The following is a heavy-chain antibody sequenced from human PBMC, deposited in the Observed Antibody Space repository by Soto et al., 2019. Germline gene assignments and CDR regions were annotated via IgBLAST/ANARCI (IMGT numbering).Heavy chain of an antibody. J-gene: IGHJ2*01. Sequence: QLQLQESGPGLVKPSETLSLTCTVSGGSISSSSFYWGWIRQPPGKGLEWIGSIFYSGSTYYTPSLKSRVTISLDTSKNQFSLKLSSVTAADTAVDYCARHHGDYRWYFDLWGRGTLVTVSS. CDR3: ARHHGDYRWYFDL. V-gene: IGHV4-39*01. D-gene: IGHD4-17*01. CDR1: GGSISSSSFY. CDR2: IFYSGST.